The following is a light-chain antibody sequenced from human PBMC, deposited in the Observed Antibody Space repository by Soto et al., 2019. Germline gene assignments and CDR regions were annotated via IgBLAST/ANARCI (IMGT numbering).Light chain of an antibody. V-gene: IGKV3-20*01. CDR3: QQYGSSGT. J-gene: IGKJ1*01. CDR1: QSVSNNY. Sequence: DIVLTKSPGTLSLSPGERTTISCRASQSVSNNYLAWYQQKPGQAPRLLIYGASNRATGIPDRFSGSGSGTDFTLTISRLEPEDFAVYYCQQYGSSGTVGQGTKVDIK. CDR2: GAS.